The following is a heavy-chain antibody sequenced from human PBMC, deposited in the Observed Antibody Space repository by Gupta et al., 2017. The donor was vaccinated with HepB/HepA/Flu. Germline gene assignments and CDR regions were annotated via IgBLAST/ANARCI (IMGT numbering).Heavy chain of an antibody. J-gene: IGHJ4*02. CDR2: MYYSGSA. D-gene: IGHD3-16*01. V-gene: IGHV4-59*01. Sequence: QVQLQESGPGLVKASETLSLTCTVSGGSINNNYWSGIRQAPGKGLEWLGYMYYSGSAGYKPTLNSRVRITVDTAKKQVAVEMRSVNASETAVYYCARDRGGHDFDVWGQGTMVTVSS. CDR3: ARDRGGHDFDV. CDR1: GGSINNNY.